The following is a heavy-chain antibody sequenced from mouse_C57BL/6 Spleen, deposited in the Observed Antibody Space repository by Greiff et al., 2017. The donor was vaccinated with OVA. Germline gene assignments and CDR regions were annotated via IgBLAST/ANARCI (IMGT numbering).Heavy chain of an antibody. CDR2: IHPNSGST. V-gene: IGHV1-64*01. Sequence: QVQLQQPGAELVKPGASVKLSCKASGYTFTSYWMHWVKQRPGQGLEWIGMIHPNSGSTNYNEKFKSKATLTVDKSSSTAYMQLSSLTSEDSAVYYCARGAVGAGGYFDYWGQGTTLTVSS. CDR1: GYTFTSYW. D-gene: IGHD1-1*01. CDR3: ARGAVGAGGYFDY. J-gene: IGHJ2*01.